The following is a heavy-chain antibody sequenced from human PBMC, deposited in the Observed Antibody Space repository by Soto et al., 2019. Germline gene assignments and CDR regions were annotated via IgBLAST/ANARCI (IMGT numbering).Heavy chain of an antibody. J-gene: IGHJ4*02. D-gene: IGHD3-16*02. CDR3: ARGPYDYVWGSDPPHFDY. Sequence: QVQLVESGGGLVKPGGSLRLSCAASGFTFSDYYMSRIRQAPGKGLEWVSYISSSGSTIYYADSVKGRFTISRDNAKNSLDLQMNSLRAEDTAVYYCARGPYDYVWGSDPPHFDYWGQGTLVTVSS. CDR2: ISSSGSTI. CDR1: GFTFSDYY. V-gene: IGHV3-11*01.